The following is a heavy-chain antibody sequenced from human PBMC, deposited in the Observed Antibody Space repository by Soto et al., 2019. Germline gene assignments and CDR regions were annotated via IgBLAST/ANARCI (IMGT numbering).Heavy chain of an antibody. Sequence: QVQLVQSGAEVKKPGASVKVSCKASGYTFTGYYMHWVRQAPGQGLEWMGWINPNSGGTNYAQKCQGWVTMTRDTSISTAYMELSRLGSDDTAVYYCARDPYDILTGYRRHYFDYWGQGTLVTVSS. J-gene: IGHJ4*02. CDR2: INPNSGGT. CDR3: ARDPYDILTGYRRHYFDY. CDR1: GYTFTGYY. D-gene: IGHD3-9*01. V-gene: IGHV1-2*04.